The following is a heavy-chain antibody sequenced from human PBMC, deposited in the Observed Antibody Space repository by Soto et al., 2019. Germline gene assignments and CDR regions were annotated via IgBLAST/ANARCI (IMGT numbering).Heavy chain of an antibody. V-gene: IGHV3-23*01. CDR2: ITDTGGDT. J-gene: IGHJ4*02. CDR1: GISFVIRA. Sequence: HRGGAVRGSCVASGISFVIRAMSWVRQSPGEGLEWVSTITDTGGDTKYADSVRGRFTMSRDNSKKTLYLQMNSLRVEDSALYYCARGSTDSYPGSRIFDFWGRGTLVTVSS. CDR3: ARGSTDSYPGSRIFDF. D-gene: IGHD3-10*01.